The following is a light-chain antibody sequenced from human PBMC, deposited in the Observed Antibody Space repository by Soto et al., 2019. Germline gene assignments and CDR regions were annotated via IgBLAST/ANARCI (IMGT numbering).Light chain of an antibody. V-gene: IGKV3-15*01. CDR2: GAS. CDR1: QSVSSN. J-gene: IGKJ2*01. Sequence: EIVMTQSPATLSVSPGERATLSCRASQSVSSNLAWYQQKPGQAPRLLIYGASTRATGIPARFSGSGSGTVFTLIISSLQSEDFSVYYCQQYNNWPPYTFGQGTKLEIK. CDR3: QQYNNWPPYT.